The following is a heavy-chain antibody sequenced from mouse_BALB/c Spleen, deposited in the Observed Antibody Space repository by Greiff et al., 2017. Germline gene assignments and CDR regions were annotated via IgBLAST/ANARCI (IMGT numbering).Heavy chain of an antibody. D-gene: IGHD3-2*01. CDR1: GFTFSSYG. J-gene: IGHJ1*01. Sequence: EVQLVESGGDLVKPGVSLKLSCAASGFTFSSYGMSWVRQTPDKRLEWVATISSGGSYTYYPDSVKGRFTISRDNAKNTLYLQMSSLKSEDTAMYYCARTGTYPYFDVWGAGTTVTVSS. CDR3: ARTGTYPYFDV. V-gene: IGHV5-6*01. CDR2: ISSGGSYT.